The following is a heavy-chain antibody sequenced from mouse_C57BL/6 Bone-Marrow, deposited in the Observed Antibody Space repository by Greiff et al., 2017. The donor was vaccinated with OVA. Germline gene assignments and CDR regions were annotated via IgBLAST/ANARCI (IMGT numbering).Heavy chain of an antibody. CDR1: GFNIKDDY. Sequence: VQLKESGAELVRPGASVKLSCTASGFNIKDDYMHWVKQRPEQGLEWIGWIDPENGDTEYASKFQGKATITADTSSNTAYLQLSSLTSEDTAVYYCTTLYYDDGGAMDYWGQGTSVTVSS. V-gene: IGHV14-4*01. D-gene: IGHD2-4*01. J-gene: IGHJ4*01. CDR2: IDPENGDT. CDR3: TTLYYDDGGAMDY.